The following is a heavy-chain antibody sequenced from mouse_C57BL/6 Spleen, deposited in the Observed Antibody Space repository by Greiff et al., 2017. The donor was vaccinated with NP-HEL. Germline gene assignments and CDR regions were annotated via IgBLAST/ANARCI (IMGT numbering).Heavy chain of an antibody. V-gene: IGHV1-80*01. CDR2: IYPGDGDT. J-gene: IGHJ4*01. CDR3: ARKLGAMDY. Sequence: QVQLKESGAELVKPGASVKISCKASGYAFSSYWTNWVKQTPGKGLEWIGQIYPGDGDTYYNGKFKGKATLTADKTSSTAYMQLSSLTSEESAVYFCARKLGAMDYWGQGTSVTVSS. CDR1: GYAFSSYW. D-gene: IGHD4-1*01.